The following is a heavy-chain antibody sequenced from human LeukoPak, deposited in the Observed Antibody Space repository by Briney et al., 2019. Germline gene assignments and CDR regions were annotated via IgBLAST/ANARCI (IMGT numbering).Heavy chain of an antibody. J-gene: IGHJ4*02. D-gene: IGHD3-10*01. CDR3: ANAFTGFGTPFDY. CDR1: GFTFSSYG. V-gene: IGHV3-23*01. Sequence: PGGTPRLSCAASGFTFSSYGMSWVRQAPGKGLEWVSAISGSGGSTYYADSVKGRFTISRDNSKNTLYLQMNSLRAEDTAVYYCANAFTGFGTPFDYWGQGTLVTVSS. CDR2: ISGSGGST.